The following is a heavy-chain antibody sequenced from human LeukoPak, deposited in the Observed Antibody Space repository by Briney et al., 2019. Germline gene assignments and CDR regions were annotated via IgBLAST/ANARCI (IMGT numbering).Heavy chain of an antibody. V-gene: IGHV4-59*01. CDR2: IHYSGST. J-gene: IGHJ6*03. CDR1: GGSISSYY. Sequence: SETVSLTCTVSGGSISSYYWSWIGQPPGKGLEWMGYIHYSGSTNYNPSLKSRVTISVDTSKNQFSLKLSSVTAADTAVYYCARAPSYPRYYYYYMDVWGKGTTVTVSS. CDR3: ARAPSYPRYYYYYMDV.